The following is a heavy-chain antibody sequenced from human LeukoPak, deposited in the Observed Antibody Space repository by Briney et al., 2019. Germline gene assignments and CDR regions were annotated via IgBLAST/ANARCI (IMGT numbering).Heavy chain of an antibody. D-gene: IGHD4-11*01. J-gene: IGHJ6*03. Sequence: GASVKVSCKASGYTFTSYGISWVRQAPGQGLEWMGWISAYNGNTNYAQKLQGRVTMTTDTSTSTAYMELRSLRSDDTAVYYCARPSTVTTDYYYMDVWGKGTTVTVSS. CDR3: ARPSTVTTDYYYMDV. CDR2: ISAYNGNT. V-gene: IGHV1-18*01. CDR1: GYTFTSYG.